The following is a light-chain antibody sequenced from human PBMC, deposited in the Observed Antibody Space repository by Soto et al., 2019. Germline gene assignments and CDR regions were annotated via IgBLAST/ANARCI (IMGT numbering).Light chain of an antibody. CDR2: DAS. CDR3: QQRSNWPIT. V-gene: IGKV3-11*01. CDR1: QSVSSY. J-gene: IGKJ5*01. Sequence: ENVLTQSPVTLSLSLGERATLSCRASQSVSSYLAWYQQKPGQAPRLLIYDASNRATGIPARFSGSGSGTDFTFTISSLEPEDFAVYYCQQRSNWPITFGQGTRLEIK.